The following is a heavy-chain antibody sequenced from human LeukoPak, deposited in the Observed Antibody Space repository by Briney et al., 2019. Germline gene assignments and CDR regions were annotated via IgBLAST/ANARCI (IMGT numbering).Heavy chain of an antibody. CDR3: ARDSGAHGVITMIPGFTDY. V-gene: IGHV1-2*02. J-gene: IGHJ4*02. CDR2: INPNSGGT. D-gene: IGHD3-22*01. Sequence: ASVKVSCKASGYTFTGYYMHWVRQAPGQGLEWMGWINPNSGGTNYAQKFQGRVTMTRDTSISTAYMELSRLGSDDTAVYYCARDSGAHGVITMIPGFTDYWGQGTLVTVSS. CDR1: GYTFTGYY.